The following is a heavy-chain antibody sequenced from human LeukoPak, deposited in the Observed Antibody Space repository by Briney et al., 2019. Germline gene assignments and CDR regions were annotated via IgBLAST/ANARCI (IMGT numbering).Heavy chain of an antibody. V-gene: IGHV4-34*01. D-gene: IGHD3-3*01. CDR2: INHSGST. CDR3: ARGRGYDFWSAYQSDY. Sequence: SETLSLTCAVYGGSFSGYYWSWIRQPPGKGLEWIGEINHSGSTNYNPSLKSRVTISADTSKNQFSLNLSSVTAADTAVYYCARGRGYDFWSAYQSDYWGQGTLVTVSS. CDR1: GGSFSGYY. J-gene: IGHJ4*02.